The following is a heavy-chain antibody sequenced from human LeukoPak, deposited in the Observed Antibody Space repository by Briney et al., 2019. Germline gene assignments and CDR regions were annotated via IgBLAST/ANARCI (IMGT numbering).Heavy chain of an antibody. V-gene: IGHV4-39*07. J-gene: IGHJ5*02. D-gene: IGHD3-22*01. CDR2: IYYSGST. Sequence: SGTLSLTCAVAGGSISSSSYYWGWIRQPPGKGLEWIGRIYYSGSTYYNPSLKSRVTISVDTSKNQFSLKLSSVTAADTAVYYCARPYYYDSSAGGGWFDPWGQGTLVTVSS. CDR1: GGSISSSSYY. CDR3: ARPYYYDSSAGGGWFDP.